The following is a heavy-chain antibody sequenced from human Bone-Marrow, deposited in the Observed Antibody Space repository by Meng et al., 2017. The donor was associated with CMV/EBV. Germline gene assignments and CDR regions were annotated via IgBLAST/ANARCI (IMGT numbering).Heavy chain of an antibody. V-gene: IGHV3-48*03. Sequence: GASLKISCAASGFTFSSYAMNWVRQAPGKGLEWISTISRSGSNTYYADSVNGRFTISRDNAKNSLYLQMNSLRADDTALYYCSKKAVSPPSLDNWFDSWGQGTRVTVSS. J-gene: IGHJ5*01. CDR1: GFTFSSYA. D-gene: IGHD5/OR15-5a*01. CDR3: SKKAVSPPSLDNWFDS. CDR2: ISRSGSNT.